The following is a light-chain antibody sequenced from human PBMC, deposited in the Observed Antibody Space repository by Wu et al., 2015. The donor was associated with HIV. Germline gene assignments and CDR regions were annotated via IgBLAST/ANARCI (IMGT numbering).Light chain of an antibody. CDR3: QQRSNWPLS. CDR2: EAS. J-gene: IGKJ4*01. CDR1: QAISDY. V-gene: IGKV3-11*01. Sequence: EIVMTQSPATLSVSPGERATLSCRASQAISDYLAWYQQKPGQAPRLLIYEASHRVIGIPARFRGSGSGTDFTLTISSLEPEDFAVYYCQQRSNWPLSFGGGTTVEIK.